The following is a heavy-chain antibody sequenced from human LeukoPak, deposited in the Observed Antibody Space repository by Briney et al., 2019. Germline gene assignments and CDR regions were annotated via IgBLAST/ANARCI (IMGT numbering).Heavy chain of an antibody. CDR2: IIPIFGTA. D-gene: IGHD5-12*01. CDR1: GGTFSSYT. J-gene: IGHJ3*02. CDR3: ARVPLLKATAAFDI. V-gene: IGHV1-69*13. Sequence: SVKVSCKASGGTFSSYTISWVRQAPGQGLEWMGGIIPIFGTANYAQKFQGRVTITADESTSTAYMELSSLRSEDTAVYYCARVPLLKATAAFDIWGQGTMVTVPS.